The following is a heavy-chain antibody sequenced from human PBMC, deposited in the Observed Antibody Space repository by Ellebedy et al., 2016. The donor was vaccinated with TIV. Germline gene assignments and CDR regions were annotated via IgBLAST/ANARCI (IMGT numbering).Heavy chain of an antibody. CDR2: MNPNSGNT. D-gene: IGHD4-17*01. Sequence: AASVKVSCKASGYTFTSYDINWVRQATGQGLEWMGWMNPNSGNTGYAQKFQGRVTMTRNTSISTAYMELSSLRSEDTAVYYCARGGRVDDYGDYGSYYYGMDVWGQGTTVTVSS. CDR1: GYTFTSYD. CDR3: ARGGRVDDYGDYGSYYYGMDV. V-gene: IGHV1-8*01. J-gene: IGHJ6*02.